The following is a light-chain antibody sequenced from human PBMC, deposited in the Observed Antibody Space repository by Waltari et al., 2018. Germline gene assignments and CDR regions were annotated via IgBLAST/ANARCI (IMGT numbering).Light chain of an antibody. Sequence: EVVLTQSPGTLSLSPGDRATLSCRASQNIGNNYLSWYQQKPGQAPRLLIYGGSTRATGIPDRFSGSGSGTDFTLTISRLEPEDFAVYYCQQYSSSPGFGPGTKVAIK. CDR3: QQYSSSPG. CDR2: GGS. V-gene: IGKV3-20*01. J-gene: IGKJ3*01. CDR1: QNIGNNY.